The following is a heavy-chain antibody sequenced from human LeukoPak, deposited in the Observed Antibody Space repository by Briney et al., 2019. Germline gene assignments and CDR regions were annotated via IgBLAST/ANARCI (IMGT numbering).Heavy chain of an antibody. CDR3: AGLSYSSSWYGAYNWFDP. J-gene: IGHJ5*02. CDR1: GYTFTSYD. D-gene: IGHD6-13*01. CDR2: MNPNSGNT. V-gene: IGHV1-8*01. Sequence: ASVKVSCKASGYTFTSYDINWVRQATGQGLEWMGWMNPNSGNTGYAQKFQGRVTMTRNTSISTAYMELISLRSEDTAVYYCAGLSYSSSWYGAYNWFDPWGQGTLVTVSS.